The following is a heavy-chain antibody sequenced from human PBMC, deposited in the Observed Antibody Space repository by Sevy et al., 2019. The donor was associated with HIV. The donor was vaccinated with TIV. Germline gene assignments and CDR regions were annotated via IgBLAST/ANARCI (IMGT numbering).Heavy chain of an antibody. CDR3: ARDRERYYGSGSYYGDWFDP. Sequence: ASVKVSCKASGYTFTSYAMNWVRQAPGQGLEWMGWINTNTGNPTYAQGFTGRFVFSLDTSVSTGYLQISSLKAEDTAVYYCARDRERYYGSGSYYGDWFDPWGQGTLVTVSS. J-gene: IGHJ5*02. V-gene: IGHV7-4-1*02. CDR1: GYTFTSYA. CDR2: INTNTGNP. D-gene: IGHD3-10*01.